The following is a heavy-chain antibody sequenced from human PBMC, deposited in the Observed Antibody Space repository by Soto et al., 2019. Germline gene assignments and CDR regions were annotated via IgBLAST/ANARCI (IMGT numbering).Heavy chain of an antibody. J-gene: IGHJ4*02. CDR2: IYEGETT. CDR1: GASVSRTGFH. V-gene: IGHV4-39*01. Sequence: QLQLQESGPGLVKPSETLSLTCAVSGASVSRTGFHWGWIRQPPGQGLEWIGSIYEGETTFYNSSLKSRVTISADTSKNQFPLRLTSVTAADTAVDYCARRGTGHTFDYWGQGTLVTVSS. D-gene: IGHD3-10*01. CDR3: ARRGTGHTFDY.